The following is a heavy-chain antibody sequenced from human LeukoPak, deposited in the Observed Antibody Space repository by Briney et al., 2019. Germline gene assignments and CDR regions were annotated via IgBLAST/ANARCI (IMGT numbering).Heavy chain of an antibody. CDR3: AKRWLQLRLYDY. D-gene: IGHD5-12*01. CDR2: IYTSGST. Sequence: RSSETLSLTCTVSGGSISSYYWSWIRQPAGKGLEWIGRIYTSGSTNYNPSLKSRVTISVDTSKNQFSLKLSSVTAADTAVYYCAKRWLQLRLYDYWGQGTLVTVSS. CDR1: GGSISSYY. J-gene: IGHJ4*02. V-gene: IGHV4-4*07.